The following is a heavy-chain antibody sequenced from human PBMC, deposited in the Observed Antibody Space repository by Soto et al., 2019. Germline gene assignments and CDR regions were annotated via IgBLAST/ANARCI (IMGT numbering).Heavy chain of an antibody. Sequence: QVKLVQAGAEVKKPGSSVKVSCKASGGTFRSYAISWVRQAPGQGLACMGVIIPILGTANDAQKFQARVTVTAHASMGTAYIELRSLRAKETAVDYCAGDRVPCSGYFPYWFDPLGQVTLVTVSA. CDR1: GGTFRSYA. J-gene: IGHJ5*02. CDR3: AGDRVPCSGYFPYWFDP. D-gene: IGHD3-22*01. CDR2: IIPILGTA. V-gene: IGHV1-69*12.